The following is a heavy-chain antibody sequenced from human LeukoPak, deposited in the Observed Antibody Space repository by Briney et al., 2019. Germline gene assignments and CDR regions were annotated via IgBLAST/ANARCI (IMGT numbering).Heavy chain of an antibody. CDR3: ARSGYDYQYYYYGMDV. V-gene: IGHV3-23*01. CDR1: GFTFSSYA. CDR2: ISGSGGST. D-gene: IGHD5-12*01. Sequence: GSLRLSCASSGFTFSSYAMSWVRQAPGKGLEWVSAISGSGGSTYYADSVKGRFTISRDNSKNTLYLQMHSLRAEDTAVYYCARSGYDYQYYYYGMDVWGQGTTVTVSS. J-gene: IGHJ6*02.